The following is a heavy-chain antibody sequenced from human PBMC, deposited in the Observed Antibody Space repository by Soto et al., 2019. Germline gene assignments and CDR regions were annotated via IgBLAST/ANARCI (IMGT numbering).Heavy chain of an antibody. V-gene: IGHV1-18*04. CDR3: ARTPRAQMIVLEAATRFDY. Sequence: QVQLVQSGAEVKRPGASVKLSCKASGYTFTTYGFNWVRQAPGQGLEWMGWISPYNGDTNYAQNFQGRVTLTTDTSTSTAYMELRRLTSDDTAVYYCARTPRAQMIVLEAATRFDYWGQGTLVTVSS. CDR1: GYTFTTYG. J-gene: IGHJ4*02. D-gene: IGHD2-15*01. CDR2: ISPYNGDT.